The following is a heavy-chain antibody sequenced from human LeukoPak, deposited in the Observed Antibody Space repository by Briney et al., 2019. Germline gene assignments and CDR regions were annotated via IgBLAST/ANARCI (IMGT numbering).Heavy chain of an antibody. CDR3: ARLYCSSTSCYWNFDY. J-gene: IGHJ4*02. D-gene: IGHD2-2*01. CDR1: GFTFSSYS. CDR2: ISSSSSYI. Sequence: GGSLRLSCAASGFTFSSYSMNWVRQAPGKGLEWVSSISSSSSYIYYADSVKGRFTISRDNAKNSLYLQMNSLRAEDTAVYYCARLYCSSTSCYWNFDYWGQGTLVTVSS. V-gene: IGHV3-21*01.